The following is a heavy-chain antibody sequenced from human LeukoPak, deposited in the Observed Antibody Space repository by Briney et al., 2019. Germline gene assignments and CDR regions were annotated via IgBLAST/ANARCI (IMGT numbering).Heavy chain of an antibody. Sequence: ASVKASCKASGGTFSSYAISWVRQAPGQGLEWMGGIIPIFGTANYAQKFQGRVTITADESTSTAYIELSSLRSEDTAVYYCARGTTVVTPLDYWGQGTLVTVSS. J-gene: IGHJ4*02. CDR3: ARGTTVVTPLDY. CDR1: GGTFSSYA. V-gene: IGHV1-69*13. CDR2: IIPIFGTA. D-gene: IGHD4-23*01.